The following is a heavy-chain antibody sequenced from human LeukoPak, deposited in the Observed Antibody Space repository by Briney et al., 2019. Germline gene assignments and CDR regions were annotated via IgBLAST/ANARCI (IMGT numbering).Heavy chain of an antibody. CDR2: ISSSGSTI. J-gene: IGHJ4*02. V-gene: IGHV3-11*04. CDR1: GFTFSDYY. D-gene: IGHD3-10*02. Sequence: GGSLRLSCAASGFTFSDYYMSWIRQAPGKGLEWVSYISSSGSTIYYADSVKGRFTISRDNAKNSLFLQMNTLTVEDTAVYYCARGALHVFDYWGQGTPVTVSS. CDR3: ARGALHVFDY.